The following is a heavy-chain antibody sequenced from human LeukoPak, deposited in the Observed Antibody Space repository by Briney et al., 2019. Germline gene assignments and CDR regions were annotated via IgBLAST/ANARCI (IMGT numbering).Heavy chain of an antibody. CDR3: ARGFSYGREESSDY. CDR2: ITSSGSTI. V-gene: IGHV3-48*03. J-gene: IGHJ4*02. CDR1: GFTFNSYE. Sequence: GGSLRLSCAASGFTFNSYEVSWVRQAPGKGLECVSYITSSGSTIYYADSVKGRFTISRDNSKNTLYLQMNSLRAEDTAVYYCARGFSYGREESSDYWGQGTLVTVSS. D-gene: IGHD5-18*01.